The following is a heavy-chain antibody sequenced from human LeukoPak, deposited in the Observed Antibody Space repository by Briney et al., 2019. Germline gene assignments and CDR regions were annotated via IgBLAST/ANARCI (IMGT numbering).Heavy chain of an antibody. CDR3: ARPSDGDYVQFDC. CDR1: GGSISSYY. J-gene: IGHJ4*02. V-gene: IGHV4-59*01. Sequence: SETLSLTCTVSGGSISSYYWSWIRQPPGKGLEWIGYIYYSGSTNYNPSLKSRVTISVDTSKNQFSLKLSSVTAADTAVYYCARPSDGDYVQFDCWGQGTLVTVSS. D-gene: IGHD4-17*01. CDR2: IYYSGST.